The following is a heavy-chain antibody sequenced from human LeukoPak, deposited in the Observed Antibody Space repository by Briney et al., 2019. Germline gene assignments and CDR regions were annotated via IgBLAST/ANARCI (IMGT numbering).Heavy chain of an antibody. CDR2: ITNSGNSK. CDR1: GFTFSTYW. V-gene: IGHV3-48*01. D-gene: IGHD3-22*01. J-gene: IGHJ4*02. CDR3: ARTRSSGYDY. Sequence: PSGGSLRLSCSASGFTFSTYWMSWVRQAPGKGLEWVSYITNSGNSKSYADSVKGRFTISRDNTKNSLYLQMNGLRAEDTAVYYCARTRSSGYDYWGQGILVTVSS.